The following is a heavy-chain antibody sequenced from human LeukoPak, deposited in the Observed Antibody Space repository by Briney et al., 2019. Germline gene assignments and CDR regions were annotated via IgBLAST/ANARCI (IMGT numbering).Heavy chain of an antibody. CDR3: AYRPPGDESFDI. CDR1: GHTLRGLA. V-gene: IGHV1-24*01. J-gene: IGHJ3*02. CDR2: SDPEDGET. Sequence: ASVKVSCKVSGHTLRGLAMHWVRQATGKGLEWMGGSDPEDGETIYAQKFKGRVTMTEDTATDTAYMELRSLRSEDTAVYYCAYRPPGDESFDIWGQGTLVTVSS. D-gene: IGHD3-16*01.